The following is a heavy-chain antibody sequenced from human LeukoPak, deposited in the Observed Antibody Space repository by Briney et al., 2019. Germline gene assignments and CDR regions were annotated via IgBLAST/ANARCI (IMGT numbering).Heavy chain of an antibody. J-gene: IGHJ4*02. D-gene: IGHD3-16*01. CDR1: GYTFTSYY. Sequence: EASVKVSCKASGYTFTSYYMHWVRQAPGQGLEWMGIINPSGGSTSYAQKFQGRVTMTRDTSTSTAYMELRSLRSDDTAVYYCARGSSYGFSMGYWGQGTLVTVSS. CDR2: INPSGGST. CDR3: ARGSSYGFSMGY. V-gene: IGHV1-46*01.